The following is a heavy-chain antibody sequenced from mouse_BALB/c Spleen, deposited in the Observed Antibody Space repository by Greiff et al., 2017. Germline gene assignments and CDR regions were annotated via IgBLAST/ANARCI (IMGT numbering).Heavy chain of an antibody. J-gene: IGHJ3*01. CDR1: GYSITSDYA. CDR2: ISYSGST. Sequence: EVKVEESGPGLVKPSQSLSLTCTVTGYSITSDYAWNWIRQFPGNTLEWMGYISYSGSTSYNPSLKSRISITRDTSKNQFFLQLNSVTTEDTATYYCATKRLWSFAYWGQGTLVTVSA. D-gene: IGHD1-1*02. V-gene: IGHV3-2*02. CDR3: ATKRLWSFAY.